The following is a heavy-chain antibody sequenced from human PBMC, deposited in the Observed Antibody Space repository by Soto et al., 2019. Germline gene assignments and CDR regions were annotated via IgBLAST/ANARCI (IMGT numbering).Heavy chain of an antibody. CDR2: IYYNANT. V-gene: IGHV4-61*01. Sequence: SETLSLTCTVSGDSVSSGSYYWSWIRQPPGKGLEWIGFIYYNANTKYNPSLKSRVTISVDTSKNQSSLKLRSVTAADTAVYYWARIVGATMGWLDPWGQGTLVTSPQ. D-gene: IGHD1-26*01. CDR1: GDSVSSGSYY. J-gene: IGHJ5*02. CDR3: ARIVGATMGWLDP.